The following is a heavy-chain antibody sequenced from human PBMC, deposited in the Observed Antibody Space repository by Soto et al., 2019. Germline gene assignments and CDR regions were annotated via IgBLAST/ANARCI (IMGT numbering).Heavy chain of an antibody. V-gene: IGHV3-48*03. CDR2: ITNSASTK. CDR3: ARDSPYSSGSFDY. J-gene: IGHJ4*02. Sequence: GGSLRLSCADPGFTFSNSEMNWFRQAPGNGLEWVSYITNSASTKSYTDSVKGRFTISRDNAKNSLYLHMNSLRVEDTAVYYCARDSPYSSGSFDYWGQGTLVTVSA. D-gene: IGHD6-19*01. CDR1: GFTFSNSE.